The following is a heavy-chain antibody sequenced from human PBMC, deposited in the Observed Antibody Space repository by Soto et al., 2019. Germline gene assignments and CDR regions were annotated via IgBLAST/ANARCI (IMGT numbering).Heavy chain of an antibody. V-gene: IGHV3-64D*08. D-gene: IGHD6-13*01. Sequence: PGGSLRLSCSASGFTFSSYAMHWVRQAPGKGLEYVSVISNNGGSTYYADSVKGRFTISRDNSKNTLYLQMSSLRAEDTAVYYCARDPDRAAAGTVFRLWYFDYWGQGTLVTVSS. CDR1: GFTFSSYA. J-gene: IGHJ4*02. CDR3: ARDPDRAAAGTVFRLWYFDY. CDR2: ISNNGGST.